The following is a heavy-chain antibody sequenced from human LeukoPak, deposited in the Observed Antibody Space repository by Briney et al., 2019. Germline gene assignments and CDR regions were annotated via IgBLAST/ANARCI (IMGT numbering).Heavy chain of an antibody. CDR2: IYSGGST. Sequence: GGSLRLSCAASGFTVSRNYMSWVRQAPGKGLEWVSIIYSGGSTHYADSVKGRFTISRDNAKNSLYLQMNSLRAEDTAVYYCARVATMVRVPLDALDIWGQGTMVSVSS. CDR1: GFTVSRNY. J-gene: IGHJ3*02. D-gene: IGHD3-10*01. V-gene: IGHV3-66*01. CDR3: ARVATMVRVPLDALDI.